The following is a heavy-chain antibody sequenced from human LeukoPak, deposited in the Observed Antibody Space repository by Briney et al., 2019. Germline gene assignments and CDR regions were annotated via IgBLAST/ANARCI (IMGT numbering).Heavy chain of an antibody. CDR1: GFTFDDYA. J-gene: IGHJ6*02. D-gene: IGHD1-14*01. CDR3: AYNYGMDV. Sequence: PGGSLRLSCAASGFTFDDYAMHWVRQAPREGLEWVSGISWNSGSIGYADSVKGRFTISRDNAKNSLYLQMNSLRAEDTALYYCAYNYGMDVWGQGTTVTVSS. CDR2: ISWNSGSI. V-gene: IGHV3-9*01.